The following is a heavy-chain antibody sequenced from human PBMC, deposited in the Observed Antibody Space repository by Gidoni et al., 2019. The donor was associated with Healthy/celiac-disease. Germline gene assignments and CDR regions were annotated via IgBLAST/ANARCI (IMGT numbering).Heavy chain of an antibody. Sequence: QVQLVESGGGVVQPGRSLRLSCAASGFPFSSYGMHWVRQAPGKGLEWVAVIGYDGSNKYYADSGKGRFTISRDNSKNTLYLQMNSLRAEDTAVYYCAREGWAKGEDYWGQGTLVTVSS. J-gene: IGHJ4*02. V-gene: IGHV3-33*01. CDR1: GFPFSSYG. D-gene: IGHD6-19*01. CDR2: IGYDGSNK. CDR3: AREGWAKGEDY.